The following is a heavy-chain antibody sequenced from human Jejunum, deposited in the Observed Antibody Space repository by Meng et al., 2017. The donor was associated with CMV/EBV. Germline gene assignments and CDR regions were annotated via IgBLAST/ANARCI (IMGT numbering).Heavy chain of an antibody. CDR1: GYALTGYG. V-gene: IGHV1-18*01. J-gene: IGHJ4*02. CDR2: ISTYNDNT. CDR3: ARGVVTMTRYYFDY. D-gene: IGHD2-21*02. Sequence: SGYALTGYGISWVRQAPGQGLEWMGWISTYNDNTHYAQKLQGRATMTTDTSTSTAYMEVRSLKSDDTAVYYCARGVVTMTRYYFDYWGQGTLVTVSS.